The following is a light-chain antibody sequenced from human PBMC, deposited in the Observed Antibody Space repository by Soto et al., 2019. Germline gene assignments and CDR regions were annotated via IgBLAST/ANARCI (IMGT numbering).Light chain of an antibody. CDR3: CSYSDGSIYV. CDR2: YVD. CDR1: SRDVGAYDY. V-gene: IGLV2-14*03. Sequence: QSALTQPASVSGTPGQSITISCTGTSRDVGAYDYVSSYLQYPDKAPQLLIYYVDHRPSGVSSRFSGSKSRNTASLTISGLQAEDEGDYYCCSYSDGSIYVFGTGTKATVL. J-gene: IGLJ1*01.